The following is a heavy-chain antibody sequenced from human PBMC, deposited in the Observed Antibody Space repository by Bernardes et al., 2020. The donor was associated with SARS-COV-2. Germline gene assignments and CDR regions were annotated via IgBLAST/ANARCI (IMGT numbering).Heavy chain of an antibody. V-gene: IGHV1-8*01. J-gene: IGHJ3*02. D-gene: IGHD3-9*01. CDR3: ARASNYYDILTGYYRDSFDI. CDR2: MHPNRCHT. Sequence: ASEKVSCQHSRYSFPRYDIYWVPQDTAPGLEGMGWMHPNRCHTGYAQKFQGRVTMTRNTSISTASMELSSLRSEDTAVYYCARASNYYDILTGYYRDSFDIWGQGTMVTVSS. CDR1: RYSFPRYD.